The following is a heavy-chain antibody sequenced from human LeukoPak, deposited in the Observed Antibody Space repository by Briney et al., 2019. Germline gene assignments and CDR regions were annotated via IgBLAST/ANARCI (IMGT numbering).Heavy chain of an antibody. D-gene: IGHD3-10*01. Sequence: PGGSLRLSCAASGFTFSTYGMHWVRQAPGKGLEWVAFIRYDGSNTYYADSVKGRFTISRDNSKNTLYLQMNSLRAEDMAVYYCAKDFYTGDYYGSRLGYWGQGTLVTVSS. V-gene: IGHV3-30*02. CDR2: IRYDGSNT. CDR1: GFTFSTYG. CDR3: AKDFYTGDYYGSRLGY. J-gene: IGHJ4*02.